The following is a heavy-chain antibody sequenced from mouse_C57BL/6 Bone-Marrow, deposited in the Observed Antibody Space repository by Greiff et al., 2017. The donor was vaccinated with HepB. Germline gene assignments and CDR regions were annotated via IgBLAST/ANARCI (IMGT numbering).Heavy chain of an antibody. CDR2: ISDGGSYT. CDR1: GFTFSSYA. Sequence: EVKLVESGGGLVKPGGSLKLSCAASGFTFSSYAMSWVRQTPEKRLEWVATISDGGSYTYYPDNVKGRFTITRDNANNNRYLQMSHLKSEDTAMYYCARDERLRDYAMDYWGQGTSVTVSS. V-gene: IGHV5-4*01. D-gene: IGHD2-4*01. J-gene: IGHJ4*01. CDR3: ARDERLRDYAMDY.